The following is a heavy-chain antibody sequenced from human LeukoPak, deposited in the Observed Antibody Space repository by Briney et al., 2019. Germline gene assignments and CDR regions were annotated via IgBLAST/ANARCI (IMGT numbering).Heavy chain of an antibody. CDR1: GDSLSSNGAD. D-gene: IGHD6-19*01. V-gene: IGHV6-1*01. CDR2: TYYRSKWYN. CDR3: ARFDTGRYRGGWYGEY. Sequence: SQTLSLTCAISGDSLSSNGADWNWIRQSPSRGLEWLGRTYYRSKWYNDYALSVKSRITITPDTSSNQFSLHLHSVTPEDTAVYFCARFDTGRYRGGWYGEYWGQGTLVIVSS. J-gene: IGHJ4*02.